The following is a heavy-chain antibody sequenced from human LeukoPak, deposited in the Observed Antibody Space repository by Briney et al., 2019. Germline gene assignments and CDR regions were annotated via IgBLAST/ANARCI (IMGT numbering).Heavy chain of an antibody. CDR1: GYTFTGYY. Sequence: EASGKVSCKASGYTFTGYYMHWVRQAPGQGLEWMGWINPNSGGTNYAQKFQGRVTMTRDTSISTAYMELSRLRSDDTAVYYCARDPRGTTVIFDYWGQGTLVTVSS. CDR3: ARDPRGTTVIFDY. CDR2: INPNSGGT. J-gene: IGHJ4*02. D-gene: IGHD4-17*01. V-gene: IGHV1-2*02.